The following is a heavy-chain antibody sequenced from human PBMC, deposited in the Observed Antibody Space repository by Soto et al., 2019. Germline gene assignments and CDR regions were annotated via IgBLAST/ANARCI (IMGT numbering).Heavy chain of an antibody. J-gene: IGHJ6*02. CDR1: GGSFSGYY. Sequence: SETLSLTCAVYGGSFSGYYWSWIRQPPGKGLEWIGEINHSGSTNYNPSLKSRVTISVDTSKNQFSLKLSSVTAADTAVYYCARGYGYYDTPAMDVWGQGTTVTVSS. D-gene: IGHD3-9*01. CDR2: INHSGST. CDR3: ARGYGYYDTPAMDV. V-gene: IGHV4-34*01.